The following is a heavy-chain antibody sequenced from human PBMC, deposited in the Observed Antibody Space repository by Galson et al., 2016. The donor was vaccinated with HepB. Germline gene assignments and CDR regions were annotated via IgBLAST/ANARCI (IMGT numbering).Heavy chain of an antibody. V-gene: IGHV1-18*01. Sequence: SVKVSCKALGYTFSSFGVTWVRQAAGQGLEWIGWASAYNDYKNYAQKFQDRVIMTIDRSTSTAYMELRTLTSDDTGVYYCASPDSNESHTAPRDLYGMDVWGQGTTVTVSS. CDR3: ASPDSNESHTAPRDLYGMDV. J-gene: IGHJ6*02. CDR2: ASAYNDYK. CDR1: GYTFSSFG. D-gene: IGHD3-22*01.